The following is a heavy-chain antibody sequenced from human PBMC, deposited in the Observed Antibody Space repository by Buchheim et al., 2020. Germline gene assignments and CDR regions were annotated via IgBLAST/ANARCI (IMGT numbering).Heavy chain of an antibody. CDR1: GFTFSSYG. J-gene: IGHJ4*02. CDR3: TKDYMFDY. CDR2: ISYDGSNK. V-gene: IGHV3-30*18. Sequence: QVQLVESGGGVVQPGRSLRLSCAASGFTFSSYGMHWVRQAPGKGLEWVAVISYDGSNKYYADSVKGRFTISRDNSKNTLYLQMNSRRAEDTAVYYCTKDYMFDYWGQGTL.